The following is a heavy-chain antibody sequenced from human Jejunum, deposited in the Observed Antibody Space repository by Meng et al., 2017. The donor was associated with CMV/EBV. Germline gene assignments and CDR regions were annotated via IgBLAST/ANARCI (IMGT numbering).Heavy chain of an antibody. CDR2: ISYSENT. D-gene: IGHD2/OR15-2a*01. CDR1: GSVSSSNYY. CDR3: ARVLNSGTFYKFDY. Sequence: GSVSSSNYYWDWIRQPPGKGLEWIASISYSENTYYNPSLKSRVTISVDTSKNQFSLKLSSVTAADTAVYYCARVLNSGTFYKFDYWGQGTLVTVSS. J-gene: IGHJ4*02. V-gene: IGHV4-39*07.